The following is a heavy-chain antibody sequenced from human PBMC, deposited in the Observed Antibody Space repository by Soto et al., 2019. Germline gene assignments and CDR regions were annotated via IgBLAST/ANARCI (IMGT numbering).Heavy chain of an antibody. V-gene: IGHV1-18*04. Sequence: QVQLVQSGAEVKKPGASVKVSCKASGYTFTRYGISWVRQAPGQGLEWMGWISTYNGNTNYAQKVQGRVTMTTDTSTSTAYMELRSLRSDDTAVYYCASDGTHYYDSSGFSTSPYAFDIWGQGTMVTVSS. J-gene: IGHJ3*02. CDR1: GYTFTRYG. CDR3: ASDGTHYYDSSGFSTSPYAFDI. D-gene: IGHD3-22*01. CDR2: ISTYNGNT.